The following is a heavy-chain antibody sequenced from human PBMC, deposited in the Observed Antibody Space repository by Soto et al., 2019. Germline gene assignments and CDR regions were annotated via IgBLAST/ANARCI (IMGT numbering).Heavy chain of an antibody. V-gene: IGHV3-23*01. CDR3: AKKFASGTYYYFDY. J-gene: IGHJ4*02. Sequence: EVQLLESGGGLVQPGGSLRLSCSASGFTFSNYPMSWVRQAPGKGLGWVSSISASGDRTYYADSVKGRFTISSDNSKNTLYLQMNGLRAEDTAVYYCAKKFASGTYYYFDYWGQGTLLTVSS. CDR1: GFTFSNYP. CDR2: ISASGDRT. D-gene: IGHD3-10*01.